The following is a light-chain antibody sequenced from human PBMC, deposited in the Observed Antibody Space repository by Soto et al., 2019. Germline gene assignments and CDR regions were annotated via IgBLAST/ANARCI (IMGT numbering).Light chain of an antibody. J-gene: IGKJ1*01. CDR2: DAS. V-gene: IGKV1-5*01. Sequence: DIQMTQSPSTLSASVGDRVTITCRASQSIGNWLAWYQQKPGKAPKLLIYDASTLESGVPSRFSGSGSGTDFTLTISSLEPEDFAVYYCQQRSNWPVTFGQGTKVDIK. CDR3: QQRSNWPVT. CDR1: QSIGNW.